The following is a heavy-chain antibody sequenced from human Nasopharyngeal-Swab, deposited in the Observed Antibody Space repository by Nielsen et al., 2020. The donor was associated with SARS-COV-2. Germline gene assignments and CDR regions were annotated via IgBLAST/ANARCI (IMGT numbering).Heavy chain of an antibody. V-gene: IGHV4-34*01. CDR2: INHSGST. D-gene: IGHD2-2*01. CDR1: GGSFSGYY. Sequence: GSLRLSCAVYGGSFSGYYWSLIRQPPGKGLEWIGEINHSGSTNYNPSLKSRVTISVDTSKNQFSLKLSSVTAADTAVYYCARVVVVPAAMTGEAYYYYYGMDVWGQGTTVTVSS. CDR3: ARVVVVPAAMTGEAYYYYYGMDV. J-gene: IGHJ6*02.